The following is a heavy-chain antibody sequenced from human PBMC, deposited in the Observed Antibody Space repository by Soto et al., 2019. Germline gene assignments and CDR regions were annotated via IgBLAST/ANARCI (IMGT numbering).Heavy chain of an antibody. J-gene: IGHJ6*02. CDR3: VKDGSSGWPYYYGLDV. D-gene: IGHD6-19*01. CDR1: GFTFSSYG. Sequence: QVQLVESGGGVVQPGRSLRLSCAASGFTFSSYGMHWVRQAPGKGLEWVAVISYDGSNKYYADSAKGRFTISRDNSKNTLYLQMSSLRAEDTAVYYCVKDGSSGWPYYYGLDVWGQGTTVTVSS. CDR2: ISYDGSNK. V-gene: IGHV3-30*18.